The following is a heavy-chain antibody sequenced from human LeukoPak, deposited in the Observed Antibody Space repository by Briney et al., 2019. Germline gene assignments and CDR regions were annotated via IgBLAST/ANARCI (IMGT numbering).Heavy chain of an antibody. J-gene: IGHJ4*02. CDR1: GFTFDDYG. Sequence: GGSLRLPCAASGFTFDDYGMSWVRQAPGKGLEWVSGINWNGGSTGYADSVKGRFTISRDNAKNSLYLQMNSLRAEDTALYYCARAGDSSGYYGGYYFDYWGQGTLVTVSS. CDR3: ARAGDSSGYYGGYYFDY. V-gene: IGHV3-20*04. CDR2: INWNGGST. D-gene: IGHD3-22*01.